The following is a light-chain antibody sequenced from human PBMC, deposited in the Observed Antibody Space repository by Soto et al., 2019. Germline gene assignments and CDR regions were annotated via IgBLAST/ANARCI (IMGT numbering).Light chain of an antibody. CDR2: GAS. J-gene: IGKJ1*01. CDR1: ETVATN. CDR3: QQYFEWPPMT. Sequence: VMTQSLATLSVSPGERATLSCCASETVATNLAWYQQKPGEAPRLLISGASTRAAGISDRFRGSGSGTEFTLTISSLRSEDSAIYYCQQYFEWPPMTFGQGTKVEI. V-gene: IGKV3-15*01.